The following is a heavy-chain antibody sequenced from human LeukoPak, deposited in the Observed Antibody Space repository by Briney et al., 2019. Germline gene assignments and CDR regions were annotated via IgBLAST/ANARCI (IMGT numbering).Heavy chain of an antibody. D-gene: IGHD3-22*01. V-gene: IGHV1-2*02. CDR3: AREGGFYHSSGDFDY. CDR2: INPSSGGT. CDR1: GYTFSGYY. Sequence: ASVKVSCKASGYTFSGYYMHWVRQAPGQGLEWMGWINPSSGGTNYAQKFQGRVTMTRDTSISTAYMELSRLTSDDTAVYYCAREGGFYHSSGDFDYWGQGTLVTVSS. J-gene: IGHJ4*02.